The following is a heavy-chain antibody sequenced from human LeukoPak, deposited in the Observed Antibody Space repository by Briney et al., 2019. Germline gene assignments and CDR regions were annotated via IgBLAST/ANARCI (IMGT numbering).Heavy chain of an antibody. V-gene: IGHV3-30*18. J-gene: IGHJ6*03. D-gene: IGHD4-17*01. Sequence: GGSLRLSCAASRFTFSNYGMHWVRQAPGKGLEWVAVVSSSSGTTTYYADSVKGRFTISRDNSKNTVYLQMNSLRPEDTAVYYCAKVPYGEPPYYYYYMDVWGKGTTVTVSS. CDR1: RFTFSNYG. CDR2: VSSSSGTTT. CDR3: AKVPYGEPPYYYYYMDV.